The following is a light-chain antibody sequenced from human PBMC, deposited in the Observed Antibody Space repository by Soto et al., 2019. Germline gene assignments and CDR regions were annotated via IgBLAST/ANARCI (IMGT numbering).Light chain of an antibody. CDR3: QQYNNWWT. CDR2: AAS. Sequence: RVMMQSPDTLSVSPGERATLSCRASETVRSNLAWYQQKPGQAPRLLIYAASTRATGIPARFIGNGSGTEFTLTISSLQSEDFAVYYCQQYNNWWTFGQGTKVEIK. V-gene: IGKV3D-15*02. CDR1: ETVRSN. J-gene: IGKJ1*01.